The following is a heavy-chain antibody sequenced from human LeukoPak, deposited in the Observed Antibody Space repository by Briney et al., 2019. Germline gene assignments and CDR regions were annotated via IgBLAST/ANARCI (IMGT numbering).Heavy chain of an antibody. Sequence: GGSLRLSCAASGFTFSSYAMSWVRQAPGKGLEWVSAISGSGGSTYYADSVKGRLTISRDNSKNTLYLQMNSLRAEDTAVYYCAKGDCSSTSCYRGLRFLEWLSPAYFDYWGQGTLVTVSS. CDR2: ISGSGGST. CDR1: GFTFSSYA. V-gene: IGHV3-23*01. D-gene: IGHD2-2*02. CDR3: AKGDCSSTSCYRGLRFLEWLSPAYFDY. J-gene: IGHJ4*02.